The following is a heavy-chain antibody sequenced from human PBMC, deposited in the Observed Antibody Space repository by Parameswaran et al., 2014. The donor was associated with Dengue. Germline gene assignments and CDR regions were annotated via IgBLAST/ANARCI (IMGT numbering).Heavy chain of an antibody. Sequence: VRQMPGKGLEWVGRTRNKANSYTTEYAASVKGRFTISRDDSKNSLYLQMNSLKTEDTAVYYCARERRTYYYYMDVWGKGTTVTVSS. CDR3: ARERRTYYYYMDV. J-gene: IGHJ6*03. V-gene: IGHV3-72*01. D-gene: IGHD1-14*01. CDR2: TRNKANSYTT.